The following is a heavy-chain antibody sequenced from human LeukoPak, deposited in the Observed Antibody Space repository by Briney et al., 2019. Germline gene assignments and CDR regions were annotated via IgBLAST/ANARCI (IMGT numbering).Heavy chain of an antibody. CDR1: GFTFSSYA. Sequence: GGSLRLSCAASGFTFSSYALHWVRQAPGKGLEWVTAISYDGSNKYYADSVKGRFTISRDNSKSTVYLQMNSLRAQDTAVYYCVAVVAADLYWGQGTLVTVSS. V-gene: IGHV3-30*04. D-gene: IGHD2-15*01. CDR3: VAVVAADLY. J-gene: IGHJ4*02. CDR2: ISYDGSNK.